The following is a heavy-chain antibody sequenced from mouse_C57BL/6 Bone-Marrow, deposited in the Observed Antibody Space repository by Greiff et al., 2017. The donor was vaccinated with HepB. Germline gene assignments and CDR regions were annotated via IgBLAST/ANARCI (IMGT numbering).Heavy chain of an antibody. D-gene: IGHD3-2*02. Sequence: EVKLQESGAELVRPGASVKLSCTASGFNIKDDYMHWVKQRPEQGLEWIGWIDPENGDTEYASKFQGKATITADTSSNTAYLQLSSLTSEDTAVYYCTTEDSSGYPFAYWGQGTLVTVSA. CDR2: IDPENGDT. V-gene: IGHV14-4*01. CDR1: GFNIKDDY. CDR3: TTEDSSGYPFAY. J-gene: IGHJ3*01.